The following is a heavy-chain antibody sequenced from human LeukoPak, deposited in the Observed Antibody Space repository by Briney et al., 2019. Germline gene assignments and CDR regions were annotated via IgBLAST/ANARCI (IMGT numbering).Heavy chain of an antibody. CDR3: AREPTSGSLYFDY. CDR1: GYTFPSSY. V-gene: IGHV1-46*01. Sequence: ASVKVSCKASGYTFPSSYVHWVRQAPGQGLEWMGMINPSDDATNYAKKFQGRVTMTRDTSTSTVYMELNSLRSEDTAVYYCAREPTSGSLYFDYWGQGTLVTVSS. D-gene: IGHD1-26*01. CDR2: INPSDDAT. J-gene: IGHJ4*02.